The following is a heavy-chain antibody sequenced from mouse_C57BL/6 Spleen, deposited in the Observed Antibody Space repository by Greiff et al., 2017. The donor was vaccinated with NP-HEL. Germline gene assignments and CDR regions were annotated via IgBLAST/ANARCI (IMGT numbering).Heavy chain of an antibody. CDR2: IYPGDGDT. V-gene: IGHV1-80*01. CDR3: ARDGSSYYFDY. D-gene: IGHD1-1*01. Sequence: QVQLQQSGAELVKPGASVKISCKASGYAFSSYWMNWVKRRPGKGLEWIGQIYPGDGDTNYNGKFKGKATLTADKSSSTAYMQLSSLTSEDSAVYFCARDGSSYYFDYWGQGTTLTVSS. CDR1: GYAFSSYW. J-gene: IGHJ2*01.